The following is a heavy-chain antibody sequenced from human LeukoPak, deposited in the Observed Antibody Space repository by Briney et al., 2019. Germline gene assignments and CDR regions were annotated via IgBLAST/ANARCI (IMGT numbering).Heavy chain of an antibody. D-gene: IGHD7-27*01. V-gene: IGHV4-59*01. Sequence: PSETLSLTCTVSGGSISSYYWSWIRQPPGKGLEWIGYIYYSGSTNYNPSLKSRVIISVDTSKNQFPLNLSSVTAADTAVYFCARGTGERYYYYYMDVWGKGTTVTVS. J-gene: IGHJ6*03. CDR3: ARGTGERYYYYYMDV. CDR2: IYYSGST. CDR1: GGSISSYY.